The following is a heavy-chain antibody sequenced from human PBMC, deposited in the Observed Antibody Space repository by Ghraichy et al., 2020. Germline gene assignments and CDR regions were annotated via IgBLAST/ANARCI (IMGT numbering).Heavy chain of an antibody. CDR1: GGSISDYY. V-gene: IGHV4-59*01. CDR2: IYYSGST. CDR3: AGHSNVWVPYYFDN. Sequence: SQTLSLTCTVSGGSISDYYWTWIRQPPGKAFEWIGYIYYSGSTNYNPSLKSRVTISLHTSKNQFSLRLSSVTAADTAVYYCAGHSNVWVPYYFDNWGQGARVSV. D-gene: IGHD6-13*01. J-gene: IGHJ4*02.